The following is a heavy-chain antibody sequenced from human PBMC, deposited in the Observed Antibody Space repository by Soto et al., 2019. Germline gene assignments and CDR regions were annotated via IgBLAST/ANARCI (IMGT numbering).Heavy chain of an antibody. J-gene: IGHJ5*02. V-gene: IGHV1-69*02. CDR1: GGTFSSYT. Sequence: QVQLVQSGAEVKKPGSSVKVSCKASGGTFSSYTISWVRQAPGQGLEWMGRIIPILGIANYAQKFQGRVTITADKSTSTAYMELSSLRSEDTAEYYCARSYITGTEIDPWGQGTLVTVSS. CDR3: ARSYITGTEIDP. CDR2: IIPILGIA. D-gene: IGHD1-7*01.